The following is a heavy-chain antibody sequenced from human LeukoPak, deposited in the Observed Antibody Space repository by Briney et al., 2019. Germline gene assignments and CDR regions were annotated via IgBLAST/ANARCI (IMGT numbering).Heavy chain of an antibody. D-gene: IGHD6-19*01. CDR3: VRDPSNTSGWYIYFGY. V-gene: IGHV1-18*01. CDR2: ISTYNGDT. CDR1: GYTFTSYG. Sequence: RASVKVSCKASGYTFTSYGISWVRQAPGQGLEWVGWISTYNGDTKYAQKFQGRVTLTKDTPTSTAYMEVWSLRSDDTAVYYCVRDPSNTSGWYIYFGYWGQGTLVTVSS. J-gene: IGHJ4*02.